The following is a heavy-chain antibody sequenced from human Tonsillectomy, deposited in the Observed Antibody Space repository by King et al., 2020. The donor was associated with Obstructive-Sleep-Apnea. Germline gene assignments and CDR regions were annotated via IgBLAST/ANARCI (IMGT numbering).Heavy chain of an antibody. V-gene: IGHV3-9*01. Sequence: VQLVESGGGLVQPGRSLRLSCAASGFTFDVYAMLWVRHAPGKGLEWVSGITWYGGYIAYAESGKGRFTISRDNAKNSLYLQMNSLIAEDTALYYCAKDIGAMIIVESDYGGQGTLVTVSS. D-gene: IGHD3-22*01. J-gene: IGHJ4*02. CDR3: AKDIGAMIIVESDY. CDR2: ITWYGGYI. CDR1: GFTFDVYA.